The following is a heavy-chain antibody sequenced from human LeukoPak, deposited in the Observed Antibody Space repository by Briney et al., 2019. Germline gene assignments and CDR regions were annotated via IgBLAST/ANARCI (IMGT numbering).Heavy chain of an antibody. J-gene: IGHJ4*01. CDR1: GFTFTDYW. CDR3: ARDGTAAGLYFDL. CDR2: IRQGGSEK. D-gene: IGHD6-13*01. V-gene: IGHV3-7*01. Sequence: LSGGSLRLSCEVSGFTFTDYWMNWVRQAPGKGPEWVASIRQGGSEKTYVDSVKGRFTISRDNTKNSLSLQLNGLRAEDTAVYYCARDGTAAGLYFDLWGQGTLVTVSS.